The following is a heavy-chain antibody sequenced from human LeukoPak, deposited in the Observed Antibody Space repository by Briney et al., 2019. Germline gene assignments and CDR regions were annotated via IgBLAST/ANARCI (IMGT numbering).Heavy chain of an antibody. CDR1: GGSFSGYC. V-gene: IGHV4-34*01. J-gene: IGHJ5*02. CDR3: AIVRRGIAARPVNWFDP. Sequence: SETLSLTCAVYGGSFSGYCWSWIRQPPGKGLEWIGEINHSGSTNYNPSLKSRVTISVDTSKNQFSLKLSSVTAADTAVYYCAIVRRGIAARPVNWFDPWGQGTLVTVSS. CDR2: INHSGST. D-gene: IGHD6-6*01.